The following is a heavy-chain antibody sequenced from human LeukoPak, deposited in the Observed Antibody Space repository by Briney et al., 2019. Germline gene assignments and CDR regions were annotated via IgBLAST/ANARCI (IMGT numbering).Heavy chain of an antibody. V-gene: IGHV1-18*01. CDR1: GYTFTSYG. CDR3: ASDRPAGPIVVVTATLNWFDP. D-gene: IGHD2-21*02. J-gene: IGHJ5*02. Sequence: GASVKVSCKASGYTFTSYGISWGRQAPGQGLEWMGLISAYNGNTNYAQELQGRVTITTDTATSTAYMEGRSLRSDDTAVYYWASDRPAGPIVVVTATLNWFDPWGQGTLVTVSS. CDR2: ISAYNGNT.